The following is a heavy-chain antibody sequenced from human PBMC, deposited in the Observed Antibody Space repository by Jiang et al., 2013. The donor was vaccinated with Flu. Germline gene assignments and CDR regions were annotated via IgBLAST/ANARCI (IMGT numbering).Heavy chain of an antibody. J-gene: IGHJ4*02. D-gene: IGHD4-11*01. V-gene: IGHV3-23*04. Sequence: VQLVESGGGLVQPGGSLTLSCAASGFTFSSYAMSWVRQAPGKGLEWVSDISTGGATTYYADSVRGRFTISRDNSKNTLYLQMNSLRADDTAEYYCAKGFTSNWPYYFDFVGPGNPGHRLL. CDR3: AKGFTSNWPYYFDF. CDR2: ISTGGATT. CDR1: GFTFSSYA.